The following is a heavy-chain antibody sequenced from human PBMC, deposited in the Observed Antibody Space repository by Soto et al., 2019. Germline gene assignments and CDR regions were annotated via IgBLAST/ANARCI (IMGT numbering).Heavy chain of an antibody. CDR3: ARGRGDTAMAWYY. CDR1: GGSISSYY. J-gene: IGHJ4*02. Sequence: QVQLQESGPGLVKPSETLSLTCTVSGGSISSYYWSWIRQSPGKGLEWIGYIYYSGSTKYNPSLKSPVTISVDTSKTQFSLKLSSVTAADTAVYYCARGRGDTAMAWYYWGQGTLVTVSS. V-gene: IGHV4-59*01. CDR2: IYYSGST. D-gene: IGHD5-18*01.